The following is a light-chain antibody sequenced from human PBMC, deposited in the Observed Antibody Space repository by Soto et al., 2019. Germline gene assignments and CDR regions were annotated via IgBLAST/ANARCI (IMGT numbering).Light chain of an antibody. CDR1: QSVSSY. Sequence: EIVLTQSPATLSLSPGERATLSCRASQSVSSYLAWYQQKPGQAPNLLIYYASNRATGIPARFSGSGSGTDFTLTISSLEPEDFAVYYCQQRSNWPVTFGQGTKVEIK. CDR2: YAS. CDR3: QQRSNWPVT. J-gene: IGKJ1*01. V-gene: IGKV3-11*01.